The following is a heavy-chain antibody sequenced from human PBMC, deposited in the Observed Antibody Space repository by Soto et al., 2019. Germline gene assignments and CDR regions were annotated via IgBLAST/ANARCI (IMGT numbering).Heavy chain of an antibody. CDR2: IIPIFCTA. J-gene: IGHJ5*02. D-gene: IGHD6-19*01. CDR3: GAVAGALHGENWFDP. Sequence: QVQLVQSGAEVKKPGSSVKVSCKASGGTFSSYAISWVRQAPGQGLEWMGGIIPIFCTANYAQKFQGRVTITADESTSTAYMELSSLRSEDTAVYYCGAVAGALHGENWFDPWGQGTLVTVSS. V-gene: IGHV1-69*01. CDR1: GGTFSSYA.